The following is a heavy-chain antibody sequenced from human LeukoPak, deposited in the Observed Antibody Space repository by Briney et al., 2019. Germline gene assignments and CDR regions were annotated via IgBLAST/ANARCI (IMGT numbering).Heavy chain of an antibody. Sequence: PGGPLRLSCAASGFTFSDHYMDWVRQAPGKGLEWVGRTRNKANSYTTEYAASVKGRFTISRDDSKNSLYLQMNSLKTEDTAVYYCARVPKGGYDSSGYDYWGQGTLVTVSS. CDR3: ARVPKGGYDSSGYDY. J-gene: IGHJ4*02. CDR1: GFTFSDHY. CDR2: TRNKANSYTT. D-gene: IGHD3-22*01. V-gene: IGHV3-72*01.